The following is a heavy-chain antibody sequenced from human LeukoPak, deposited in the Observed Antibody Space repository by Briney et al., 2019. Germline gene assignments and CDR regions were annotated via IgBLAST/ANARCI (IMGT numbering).Heavy chain of an antibody. CDR2: IYTSGST. J-gene: IGHJ3*02. V-gene: IGHV4-61*02. CDR1: GGCISSGSYY. CDR3: ARERVKVTYSSSSYAFDI. D-gene: IGHD6-6*01. Sequence: SQTLSLTCTVSGGCISSGSYYWSWTRQPAGKGLEWIGRIYTSGSTNYNPSLKSRVTMTVDTSKNQFSLKLSSVTAADTAVYYCARERVKVTYSSSSYAFDIWGQGTMVTVSS.